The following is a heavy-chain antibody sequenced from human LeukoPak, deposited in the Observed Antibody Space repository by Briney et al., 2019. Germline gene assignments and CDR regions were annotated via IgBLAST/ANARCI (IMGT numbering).Heavy chain of an antibody. D-gene: IGHD4-11*01. V-gene: IGHV4-39*07. CDR2: IYYSGST. Sequence: SETLSLTCTVSGVSISSSSYYWGWIRQPPGKGLEWIGSIYYSGSTYYNPSLKSRVTISVDTSKNQFSLKLSSVTAADTAVYYCARDRVRGNSNPFFDYWGQGTLVTVSS. CDR3: ARDRVRGNSNPFFDY. CDR1: GVSISSSSYY. J-gene: IGHJ4*02.